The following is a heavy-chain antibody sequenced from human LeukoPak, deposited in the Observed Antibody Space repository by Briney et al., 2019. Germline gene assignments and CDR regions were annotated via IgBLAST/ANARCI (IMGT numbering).Heavy chain of an antibody. CDR2: VSHDGNNQ. CDR3: ARGVRVGAATSYYFDH. CDR1: GFPFCSYA. J-gene: IGHJ4*02. V-gene: IGHV3-30-3*01. D-gene: IGHD1-26*01. Sequence: GGSLRLSCAASGFPFCSYAMYWVRQTPGKGVEWAAIVSHDGNNQFYADSVKGRFTISRDNSKNTLDLQMNNLRAEDTAVYYCARGVRVGAATSYYFDHWGQGTLVTVSS.